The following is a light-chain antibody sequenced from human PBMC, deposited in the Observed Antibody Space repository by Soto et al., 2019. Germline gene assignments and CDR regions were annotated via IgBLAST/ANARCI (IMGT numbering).Light chain of an antibody. CDR1: SSDVGGYNY. Sequence: QSALTQPPSASGSPGQSVTISCTGTSSDVGGYNYVSWYQQHPGKAPKLMIYEVSKRPSGVPDRFSGSKSGNTASLTVSGLQVEDEADYYCQSYDSNFHVIFGGGTQLTVL. J-gene: IGLJ2*01. CDR2: EVS. CDR3: QSYDSNFHVI. V-gene: IGLV2-8*01.